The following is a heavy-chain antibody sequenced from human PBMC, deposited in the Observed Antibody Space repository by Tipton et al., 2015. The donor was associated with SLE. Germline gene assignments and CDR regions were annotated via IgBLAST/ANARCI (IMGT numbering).Heavy chain of an antibody. CDR2: FYHSGST. Sequence: TLSLTCNVSGYSISSGYYWGWIRQFPGKGLEWIGSFYHSGSTYYNPSLKSRVTRSVDTSKNQFSLRLTSVTAADTAVYYCARQVGAKAFDIWGQGTMVTVSS. V-gene: IGHV4-38-2*02. CDR1: GYSISSGYY. J-gene: IGHJ3*02. D-gene: IGHD1-26*01. CDR3: ARQVGAKAFDI.